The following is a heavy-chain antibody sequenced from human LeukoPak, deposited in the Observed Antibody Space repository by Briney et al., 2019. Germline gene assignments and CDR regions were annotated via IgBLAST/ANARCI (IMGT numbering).Heavy chain of an antibody. D-gene: IGHD3-10*01. CDR1: GYTFTGYY. J-gene: IGHJ5*02. Sequence: ASVKVSCKASGYTFTGYYIHWVRQAPGQGLECMGWINPNSGGKNCAEKFQGRVTMTRDTSISTAYMELSRLRSDDTAVYYCARGGSGSYFSWLDPWGQGTLVTVSS. V-gene: IGHV1-2*02. CDR3: ARGGSGSYFSWLDP. CDR2: INPNSGGK.